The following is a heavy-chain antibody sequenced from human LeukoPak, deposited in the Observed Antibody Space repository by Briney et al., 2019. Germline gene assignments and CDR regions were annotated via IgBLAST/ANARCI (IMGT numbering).Heavy chain of an antibody. V-gene: IGHV1-69*05. CDR1: GYTFTGYY. CDR2: IIPIFGTA. J-gene: IGHJ4*02. CDR3: ARDRIGYCSSTSCYGGDY. Sequence: ASVKVSCKASGYTFTGYYMHWVRQAPGQGLEWMGGIIPIFGTANYAQKFQGRVTITTDESTSTAYMELSSLRSEDTAVYCCARDRIGYCSSTSCYGGDYWGQGTLVTVSS. D-gene: IGHD2-2*01.